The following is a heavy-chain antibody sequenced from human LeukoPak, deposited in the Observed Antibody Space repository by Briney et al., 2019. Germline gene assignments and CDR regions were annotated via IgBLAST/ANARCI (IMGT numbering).Heavy chain of an antibody. J-gene: IGHJ6*03. CDR2: INTDGSST. V-gene: IGHV3-74*01. CDR1: GFTFSSYW. CDR3: ARRTYYYYYMDV. D-gene: IGHD3/OR15-3a*01. Sequence: HPGGSLRLSCAASGFTFSSYWMSWVRQAPGKGLVWVSRINTDGSSTSYADSVKGRFTISRDNAKNTLYLQMNSLRAEDTAVYYCARRTYYYYYMDVWGKGTTVTVSS.